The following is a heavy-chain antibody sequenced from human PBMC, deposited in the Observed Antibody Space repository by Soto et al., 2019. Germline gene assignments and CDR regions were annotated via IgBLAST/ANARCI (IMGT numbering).Heavy chain of an antibody. J-gene: IGHJ4*02. D-gene: IGHD2-21*01. CDR3: ASEYCTGNSCYSRIFDF. V-gene: IGHV3-21*01. Sequence: GGSLRFSCEGSGFTFSRYSMNWVRQAPGKGLEWVASISSSSTYIYYGDSVKGRFTIARDNAKNSLYLQMDSLRDEDTALYYCASEYCTGNSCYSRIFDFWGQGTLVTVSS. CDR1: GFTFSRYS. CDR2: ISSSSTYI.